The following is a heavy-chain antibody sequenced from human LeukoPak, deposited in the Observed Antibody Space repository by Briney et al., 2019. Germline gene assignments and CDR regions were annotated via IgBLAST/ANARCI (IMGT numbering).Heavy chain of an antibody. D-gene: IGHD5-18*01. CDR3: AKGYSSYYMDV. Sequence: GGSLRLSCAASGFTFYDYAMHWARQAPGKSLEWVSFIIWDGASTYYADSVKGRFTISRNNSKTSLYLQMNSLRAEDTALYYCAKGYSSYYMDVWGKGTTVTVSS. V-gene: IGHV3-43D*03. J-gene: IGHJ6*03. CDR1: GFTFYDYA. CDR2: IIWDGAST.